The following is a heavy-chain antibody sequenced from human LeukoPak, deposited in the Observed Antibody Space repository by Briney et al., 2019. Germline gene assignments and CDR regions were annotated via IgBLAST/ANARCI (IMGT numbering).Heavy chain of an antibody. CDR2: ISGSGGST. V-gene: IGHV3-23*01. CDR1: GFTFSSYA. CDR3: AKDLTTVVNPPSYNWFDP. J-gene: IGHJ5*02. D-gene: IGHD4-23*01. Sequence: GGSLRLSCAASGFTFSSYAMSWVRQAPGKGLEWVSAISGSGGSTYYADSVKGRFTISRDNSKNTLYLQMNSLRAEDTAVYYCAKDLTTVVNPPSYNWFDPWGQGTLVTVSS.